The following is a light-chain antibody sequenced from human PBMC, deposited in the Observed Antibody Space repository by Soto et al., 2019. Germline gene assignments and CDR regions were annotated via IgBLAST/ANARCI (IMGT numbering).Light chain of an antibody. J-gene: IGKJ5*01. CDR3: QQLNSYPIT. CDR2: SAS. Sequence: IQLTQSPSSLSASVGDRVTITCRASQGIGRYLAWYQQKPGKAPKLLIYSASTLQSGVPSGFTGSGSGKDFTLTITSLQPEDFATCYCQQLNSYPITFGQGTRLEIK. CDR1: QGIGRY. V-gene: IGKV1-9*01.